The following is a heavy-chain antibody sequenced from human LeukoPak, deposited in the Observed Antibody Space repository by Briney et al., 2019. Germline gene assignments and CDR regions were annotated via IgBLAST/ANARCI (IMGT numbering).Heavy chain of an antibody. Sequence: ASLKVSCKASGYSFTGYYMHWVRQAPGQGLEWMGWINPNSGGTNYAQKFQGRVTMTRDTSISTAYMELSRLRSDDTAVYYCATSGRATMVRGVIPPFDPWGQGTLVTVSS. CDR2: INPNSGGT. CDR1: GYSFTGYY. CDR3: ATSGRATMVRGVIPPFDP. D-gene: IGHD3-10*01. V-gene: IGHV1-2*02. J-gene: IGHJ5*02.